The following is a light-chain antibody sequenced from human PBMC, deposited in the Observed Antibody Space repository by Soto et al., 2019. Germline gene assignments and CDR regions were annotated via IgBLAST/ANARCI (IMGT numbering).Light chain of an antibody. J-gene: IGLJ2*01. V-gene: IGLV2-14*01. CDR3: SSYTTTATVL. Sequence: QSVLTQPASVSGSPGQSITISCTGTSNDVGGYNYVSWYQQHPGKVPKLMLYEVSNRPSGVSNRFSGSKSGNTASLTISGLQAEDEADYYCSSYTTTATVLFGGGTKLTVL. CDR2: EVS. CDR1: SNDVGGYNY.